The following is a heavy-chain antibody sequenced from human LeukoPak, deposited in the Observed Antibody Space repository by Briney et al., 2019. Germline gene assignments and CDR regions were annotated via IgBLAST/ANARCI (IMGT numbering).Heavy chain of an antibody. Sequence: GGSLRLSCAASGFTFSSYAMSWVRQAPGKGLEWVSAISGSGGSTYYADSVKGRFTISRDNSKNTLYLQMNSLRAEDTAVYYCARDGYGSGSYLDYWGQGTLVTVSS. CDR1: GFTFSSYA. CDR2: ISGSGGST. CDR3: ARDGYGSGSYLDY. J-gene: IGHJ4*02. V-gene: IGHV3-23*01. D-gene: IGHD3-10*01.